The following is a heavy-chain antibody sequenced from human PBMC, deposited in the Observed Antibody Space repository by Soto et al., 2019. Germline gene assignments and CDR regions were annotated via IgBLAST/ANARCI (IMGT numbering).Heavy chain of an antibody. CDR3: ARGLLRYFDWSSDDAFDI. V-gene: IGHV1-69*02. CDR1: GGTFSSYT. CDR2: IIPILGIA. J-gene: IGHJ3*02. Sequence: SVKVSCKASGGTFSSYTISWVRQAPGQGLEWMGRIIPILGIANYAQKFQGRVTITVDKSTSTAYMELSSLRSEDTAVYYCARGLLRYFDWSSDDAFDIWGQGTMVTV. D-gene: IGHD3-9*01.